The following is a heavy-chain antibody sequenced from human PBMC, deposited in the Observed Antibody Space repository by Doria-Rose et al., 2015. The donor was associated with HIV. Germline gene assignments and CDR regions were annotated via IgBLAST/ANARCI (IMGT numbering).Heavy chain of an antibody. Sequence: QVTLKESGPVLVKPTETLTLTCTVSGVSLSSPGMGVSWIRQPPGKALEWLANMFSDDERSYKTSLKSILTISRCTSKSQAVLTMTDMDPVDTATYYCARIKSSKWYHRYYFDFWGQGTLVIVSA. CDR1: GVSLSSPGMG. CDR2: MFSDDER. V-gene: IGHV2-26*01. CDR3: ARIKSSKWYHRYYFDF. J-gene: IGHJ4*02. D-gene: IGHD6-13*01.